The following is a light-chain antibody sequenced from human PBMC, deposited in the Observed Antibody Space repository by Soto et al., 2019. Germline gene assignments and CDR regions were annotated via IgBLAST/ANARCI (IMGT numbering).Light chain of an antibody. Sequence: QSALTQPHSVSGSPGQSVAISCTGTSSDVGGYNYVSWYQQHPGKAPKLMIYDVSKRPSGVPDRFSGSKSGNTASLTISGLQVEDEADYYCCSYAGSYSYVLGTGTKLTVL. CDR1: SSDVGGYNY. V-gene: IGLV2-11*01. CDR2: DVS. CDR3: CSYAGSYSYV. J-gene: IGLJ1*01.